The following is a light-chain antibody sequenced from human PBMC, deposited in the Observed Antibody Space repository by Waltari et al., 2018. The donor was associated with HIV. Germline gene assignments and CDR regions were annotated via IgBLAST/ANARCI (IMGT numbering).Light chain of an antibody. J-gene: IGLJ1*01. Sequence: YDLTQPPSVSVSPGQKATITCYGDKLGNTNVSWSRQRPGQSPVLVIYSDAKRPPGIPERFSGSNSGSTATLTISGTQAMDEGDYYCQAWDTTTAVFGTGTRVTVL. CDR2: SDA. CDR3: QAWDTTTAV. CDR1: KLGNTN. V-gene: IGLV3-1*01.